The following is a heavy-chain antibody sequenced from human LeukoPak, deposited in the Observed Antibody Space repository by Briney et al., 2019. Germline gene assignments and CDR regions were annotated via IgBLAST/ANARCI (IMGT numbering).Heavy chain of an antibody. CDR3: AGDQGRGGTTVDY. V-gene: IGHV1-18*01. Sequence: ASVKVSRKTSGYTFSSYGITWVRQAPGQGLEWMGWISAYNGYTNYAQKLQGRVTMTTDTSTSTAYVELRSPRSDDTAVYYCAGDQGRGGTTVDYWGQGTLVTVSS. CDR1: GYTFSSYG. CDR2: ISAYNGYT. D-gene: IGHD1-1*01. J-gene: IGHJ4*02.